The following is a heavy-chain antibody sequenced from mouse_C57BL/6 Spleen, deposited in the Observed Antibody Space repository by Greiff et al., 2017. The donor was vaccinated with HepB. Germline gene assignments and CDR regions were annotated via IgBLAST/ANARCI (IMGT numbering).Heavy chain of an antibody. CDR1: GYTFTSYW. D-gene: IGHD1-1*01. CDR3: ARRGTTVVANWYCDV. Sequence: VQLQQPGAELVMPGASVKLSCKASGYTFTSYWMHWVKQRPGQGLEWIGEIDPSDSYTNYNQKFKGKSTLTVDKSSSTAYMQLSSLTSEDSAVYSCARRGTTVVANWYCDVWGTGTTVTVSS. J-gene: IGHJ1*03. V-gene: IGHV1-69*01. CDR2: IDPSDSYT.